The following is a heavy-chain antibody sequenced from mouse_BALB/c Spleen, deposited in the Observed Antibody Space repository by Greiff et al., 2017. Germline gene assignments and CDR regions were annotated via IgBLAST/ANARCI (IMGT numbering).Heavy chain of an antibody. V-gene: IGHV1S81*02. CDR3: ARGEGNFDY. CDR2: INPSNGRT. Sequence: VQLQQPGAELVKPGASVKLSCKASGYTFTSYWMHWVKQRPGQGLEWIGEINPSNGRTNYNEKFKSKATLTVDKSSSKAYMQLSSLTSEDSAVYYGARGEGNFDYWGQGTTLTVSS. J-gene: IGHJ2*01. CDR1: GYTFTSYW.